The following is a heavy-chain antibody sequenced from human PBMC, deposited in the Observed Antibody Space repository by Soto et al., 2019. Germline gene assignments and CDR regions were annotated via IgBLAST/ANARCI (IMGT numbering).Heavy chain of an antibody. Sequence: QMQLVQSGPEVRKPGSSVKVPCKAAGFTFSSSALQWVRQSRGQGLEWMGWIGVGRGIKNYAPSFKGRMTITRDMSSNTAYMEMNSLKYEDTAVYYCAAEPQASSYSGFDVWGQGTTVTVS. V-gene: IGHV1-58*01. J-gene: IGHJ6*02. CDR1: GFTFSSSA. CDR2: IGVGRGIK. CDR3: AAEPQASSYSGFDV.